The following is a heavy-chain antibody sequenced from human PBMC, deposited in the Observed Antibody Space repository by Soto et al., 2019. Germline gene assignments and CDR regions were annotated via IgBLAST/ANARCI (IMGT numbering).Heavy chain of an antibody. CDR2: IIPIFGTA. D-gene: IGHD2-2*01. V-gene: IGHV1-69*01. CDR1: GGTFSSYA. CDR3: ARTFDLGYCSSTSCYENFDY. J-gene: IGHJ4*02. Sequence: QVQLVQSGAEVKKPGSSVKVSCKASGGTFSSYAISWVRQAPGQGLEWMGGIIPIFGTANYAQKFQGRVTITADESTSTDYMELSRLRSEDTAVYYCARTFDLGYCSSTSCYENFDYWGQGTLVTVSS.